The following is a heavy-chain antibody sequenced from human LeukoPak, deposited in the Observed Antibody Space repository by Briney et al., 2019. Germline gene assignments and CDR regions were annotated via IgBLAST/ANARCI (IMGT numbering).Heavy chain of an antibody. D-gene: IGHD7-27*01. J-gene: IGHJ3*02. CDR1: GGSISSYY. Sequence: SETLSLTCTVSGGSISSYYWSWIRQPAGKGLEWIGRIYTSGSTNYNPSLKSRVTMSVDTSKNQFSLKLSSVTAADTAVYYCARSKDTGAYDAIDIWGQGTMVTVSS. V-gene: IGHV4-4*07. CDR3: ARSKDTGAYDAIDI. CDR2: IYTSGST.